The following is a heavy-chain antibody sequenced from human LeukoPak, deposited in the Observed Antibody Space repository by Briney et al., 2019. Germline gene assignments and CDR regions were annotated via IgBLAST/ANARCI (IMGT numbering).Heavy chain of an antibody. V-gene: IGHV3-21*01. Sequence: GGSLRLSCAVSGFTFSSYRMNWVRQAPGKGLEWVSSISSSNYINYADSVKGRFTISRDNAKNSLYLQMNSLRGEDTAVYYCTTDFWSGYAYYYYMDVWGKGTTVTVSS. J-gene: IGHJ6*03. CDR2: ISSSNYI. CDR1: GFTFSSYR. CDR3: TTDFWSGYAYYYYMDV. D-gene: IGHD3-3*01.